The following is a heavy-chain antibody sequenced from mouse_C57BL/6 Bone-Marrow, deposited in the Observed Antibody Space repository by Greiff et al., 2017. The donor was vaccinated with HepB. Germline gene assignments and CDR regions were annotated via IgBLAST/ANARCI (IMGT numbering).Heavy chain of an antibody. J-gene: IGHJ2*01. CDR2: IDPANGNN. D-gene: IGHD4-1*01. CDR3: ARGLGKDY. CDR1: GFNIKDTN. V-gene: IGHV14-3*02. Sequence: EVQLVESGAELVKPGASVKLSCTASGFNIKDTNMNWVKQRPEQGLEWIGRIDPANGNNKYDPKFQGKATITADTSSNTAYLQLSSLTSEDTAVYYCARGLGKDYWGQGTTLTVSS.